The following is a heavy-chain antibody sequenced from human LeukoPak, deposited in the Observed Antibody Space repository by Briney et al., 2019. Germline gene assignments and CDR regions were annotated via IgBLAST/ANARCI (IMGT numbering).Heavy chain of an antibody. CDR1: GFTFSSYA. Sequence: GGSLRLSCAASGFTFSSYAMHWVRQAPGKGLEWVAVISYDGSNKYYAGSVKGRFTISRDNSKNTLYLQMNSLRAEDTAVYYCARDPSVAGLFDYWGQGTLVTVSS. CDR3: ARDPSVAGLFDY. J-gene: IGHJ4*02. CDR2: ISYDGSNK. D-gene: IGHD6-19*01. V-gene: IGHV3-30*01.